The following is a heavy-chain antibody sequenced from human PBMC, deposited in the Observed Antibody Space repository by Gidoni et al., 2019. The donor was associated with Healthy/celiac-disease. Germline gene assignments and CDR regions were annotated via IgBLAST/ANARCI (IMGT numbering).Heavy chain of an antibody. Sequence: QITLKESGPTPVKPTQILTLTCTFSGFSLSPSGVGVGWIRLPPGKALEWLALIYWDDDKRYSPSLKSRLTITKDTSKSQVVLTMTNMDPVDTATYYCAHQGTYYDFWSGSGNYMDVWGKGTTVTVSS. CDR2: IYWDDDK. CDR3: AHQGTYYDFWSGSGNYMDV. J-gene: IGHJ6*03. V-gene: IGHV2-5*02. CDR1: GFSLSPSGVG. D-gene: IGHD3-3*01.